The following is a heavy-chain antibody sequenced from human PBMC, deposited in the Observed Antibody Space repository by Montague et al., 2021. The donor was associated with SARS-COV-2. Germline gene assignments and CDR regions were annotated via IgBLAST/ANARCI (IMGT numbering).Heavy chain of an antibody. Sequence: CAISGDSVSSNIATWNWIRQSPSRGLEWLGRTYYRSKWYNDYAESVKSRITIDPDTSKNQFSLRLTSVTAADAAVYYCALADYTTGQDSFDVWGQGTIVTVSS. CDR2: TYYRSKWYN. J-gene: IGHJ3*01. D-gene: IGHD2-2*02. CDR3: ALADYTTGQDSFDV. CDR1: GDSVSSNIAT. V-gene: IGHV6-1*01.